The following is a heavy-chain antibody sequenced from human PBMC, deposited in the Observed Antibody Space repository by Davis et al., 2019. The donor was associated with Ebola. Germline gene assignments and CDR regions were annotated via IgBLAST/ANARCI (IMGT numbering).Heavy chain of an antibody. CDR3: ARGSGSWYYYNILF. J-gene: IGHJ6*02. CDR1: GFTFSSYG. CDR2: IWYDGSNK. D-gene: IGHD6-13*01. Sequence: GGSLRLSCAASGFTFSSYGMHWVRQAPGKGLEWVAVIWYDGSNKYYADSVKGRFTISRDNSKNTLYLQMNSLRAEDTAVYYCARGSGSWYYYNILFWGQGTTVTVSS. V-gene: IGHV3-33*08.